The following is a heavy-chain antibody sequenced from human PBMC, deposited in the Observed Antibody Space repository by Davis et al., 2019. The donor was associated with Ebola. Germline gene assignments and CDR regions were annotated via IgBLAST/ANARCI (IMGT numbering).Heavy chain of an antibody. CDR1: GYSFTSYW. CDR2: IDPSDSYT. Sequence: GESLKISCKASGYSFTSYWIGWVRQMPGKGLEWMGRIDPSDSYTNYSPSFQGHVTISADKSISTAYLQWSSLKASDTAMYYCAGHRYYYYGMDVWGQGTTVTVSS. CDR3: AGHRYYYYGMDV. V-gene: IGHV5-10-1*01. D-gene: IGHD3-16*02. J-gene: IGHJ6*02.